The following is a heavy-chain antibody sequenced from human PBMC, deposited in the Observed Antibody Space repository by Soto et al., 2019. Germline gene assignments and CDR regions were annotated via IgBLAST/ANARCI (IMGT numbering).Heavy chain of an antibody. CDR3: ANSVAGKGDFDY. Sequence: PSETLSLTCTVSGGSISSYYWSWIRQPPGKGLEWIGYIYYSGSTNYNPSLKSRVTISVDTSKNQFSLKLSSVTAADTAVYYCANSVAGKGDFDYWGQGTLVTVSS. D-gene: IGHD6-19*01. CDR1: GGSISSYY. CDR2: IYYSGST. J-gene: IGHJ4*02. V-gene: IGHV4-59*01.